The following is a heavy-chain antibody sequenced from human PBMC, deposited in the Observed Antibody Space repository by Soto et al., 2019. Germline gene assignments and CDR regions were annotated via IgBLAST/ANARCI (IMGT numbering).Heavy chain of an antibody. V-gene: IGHV3-30*04. CDR3: ARDIPQISGGSHYDAFDI. CDR1: GFTFSSYA. CDR2: ISYDGSNK. D-gene: IGHD3-16*01. Sequence: GGSLRLSCAASGFTFSSYAMHWVRQAPGKGLEWVAVISYDGSNKYYADSVKGRFTISRDNSKNTLYLQMNSLRAEDTAVYSCARDIPQISGGSHYDAFDIWGQGTMVTVSS. J-gene: IGHJ3*02.